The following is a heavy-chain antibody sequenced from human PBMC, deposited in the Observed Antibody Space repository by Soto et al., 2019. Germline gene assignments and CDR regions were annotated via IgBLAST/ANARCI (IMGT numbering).Heavy chain of an antibody. D-gene: IGHD6-19*01. Sequence: GGSLRLSCAASGFTVSSNYMSWVRQAPGKGLEWVSVIYSGGSTYYADSVKGRFTISRDNSKNTLYLQMNSLRAEDTAVYYCARDLAAVTGTFDYWGQGTLVTVSS. CDR3: ARDLAAVTGTFDY. CDR2: IYSGGST. V-gene: IGHV3-66*01. CDR1: GFTVSSNY. J-gene: IGHJ4*02.